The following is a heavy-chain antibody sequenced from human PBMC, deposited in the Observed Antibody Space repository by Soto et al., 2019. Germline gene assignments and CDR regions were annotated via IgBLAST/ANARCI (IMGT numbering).Heavy chain of an antibody. CDR2: ISYDGSNK. J-gene: IGHJ4*02. V-gene: IGHV3-30-3*01. CDR1: GFTFSSYA. D-gene: IGHD3-22*01. Sequence: PGGSLRLSCAASGFTFSSYAMHWVRQAPGKGLEWVAVISYDGSNKYYADSVKGRFTISRDNSKNTLYLQMNSLRAEDTAVYYCARDTEDSSGYYTFDYWGQGTLVTVSS. CDR3: ARDTEDSSGYYTFDY.